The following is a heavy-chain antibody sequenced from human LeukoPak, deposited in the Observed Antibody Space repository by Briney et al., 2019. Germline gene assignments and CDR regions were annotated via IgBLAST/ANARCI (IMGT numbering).Heavy chain of an antibody. D-gene: IGHD3-16*01. J-gene: IGHJ4*02. Sequence: GASVKVSCKASGYTFTSYGISWVRQAPGQGLEWMGWISAYNGNTNYAQKLQGRVTMTTDTSTSTAYMELRSLRSEDTAVYYCARVPFRITSRPFDYWGQGTLVTVSS. CDR3: ARVPFRITSRPFDY. CDR2: ISAYNGNT. CDR1: GYTFTSYG. V-gene: IGHV1-18*01.